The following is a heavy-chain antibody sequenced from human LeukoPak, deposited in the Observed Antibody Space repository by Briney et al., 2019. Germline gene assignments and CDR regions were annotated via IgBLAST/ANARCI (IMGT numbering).Heavy chain of an antibody. CDR3: AKDLGYCSGGSCPYYYYYYGMDV. D-gene: IGHD2-15*01. CDR1: GFTFSSYA. CDR2: ISGSGGST. V-gene: IGHV3-23*01. Sequence: GGSLRLSCAASGFTFSSYAMSWVRQAPGKGLEWVSAISGSGGSTYYADSVKGRFTISRDNSKNTLYLQMNSLRAEDTAVYYCAKDLGYCSGGSCPYYYYYYGMDVWAKGPRSPSP. J-gene: IGHJ6*02.